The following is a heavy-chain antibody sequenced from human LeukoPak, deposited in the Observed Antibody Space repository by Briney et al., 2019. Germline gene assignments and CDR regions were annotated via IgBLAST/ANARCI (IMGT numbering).Heavy chain of an antibody. CDR3: ARDPRHYYDSSGYYRD. V-gene: IGHV3-53*01. J-gene: IGHJ4*02. CDR1: GFTVSSNY. CDR2: IYSGGST. D-gene: IGHD3-22*01. Sequence: GGSLRLSCAASGFTVSSNYMSWVRQAPGKGLEWVSVIYSGGSTYYADSVKGRFTISRDNSKNTLYLQMNSLRAEDTAVYYCARDPRHYYDSSGYYRDWGQGTLVTVSS.